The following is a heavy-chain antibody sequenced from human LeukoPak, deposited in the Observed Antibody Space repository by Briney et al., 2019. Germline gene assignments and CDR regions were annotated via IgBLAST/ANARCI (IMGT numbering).Heavy chain of an antibody. CDR1: GGTFSSYA. V-gene: IGHV1-2*02. D-gene: IGHD6-13*01. CDR3: AREAAGAAAGTSDY. Sequence: ASVKVSCKASGGTFSSYAISWVRQAPGQGLEWMGWINPNSGDTNYAQKFQGRVTMTRDTSISTAYMELSRLRSDDTAVYYCAREAAGAAAGTSDYWGQGTLVTVSS. CDR2: INPNSGDT. J-gene: IGHJ4*02.